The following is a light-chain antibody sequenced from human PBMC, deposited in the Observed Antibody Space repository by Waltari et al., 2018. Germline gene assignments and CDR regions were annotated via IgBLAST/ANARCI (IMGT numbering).Light chain of an antibody. V-gene: IGLV1-44*01. Sequence: QSALTQPPSVSGTPGQTVTIFCSGGNSNIGSNVLNWYQQVPGTAPKLLIYSNTYRPSGVPDRFSGSKSGTSASLAISGLQSDDEGDYYCATWDDRLTGVVFGGGTQVTVL. CDR1: NSNIGSNV. J-gene: IGLJ2*01. CDR3: ATWDDRLTGVV. CDR2: SNT.